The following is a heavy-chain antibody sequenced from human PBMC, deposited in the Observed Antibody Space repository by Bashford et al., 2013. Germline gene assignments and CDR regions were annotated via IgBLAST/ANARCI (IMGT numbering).Heavy chain of an antibody. V-gene: IGHV1-2*02. D-gene: IGHD3-10*01. Sequence: WVRQAPGQGLEWMGWINPNSGDTNYAQKFQGRVTMTRDTSISTAYMELTSLQSNDTAVYYCARDLKSVMGVWNAFDVWGQGTVVTVSS. J-gene: IGHJ3*01. CDR3: ARDLKSVMGVWNAFDV. CDR2: INPNSGDT.